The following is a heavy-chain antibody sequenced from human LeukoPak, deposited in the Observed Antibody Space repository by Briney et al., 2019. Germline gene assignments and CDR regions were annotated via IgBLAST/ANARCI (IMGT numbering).Heavy chain of an antibody. CDR1: GGTFSSYA. J-gene: IGHJ4*02. CDR2: IIPIFGTA. CDR3: ATPSYGDYACTRNYYLDY. V-gene: IGHV1-69*06. Sequence: GASVKVSCEASGGTFSSYAISWVRQAPGQGLEWMGGIIPIFGTANYAQKFQGRVTITADKSTSTAYMELSSLRSEDTAVYYCATPSYGDYACTRNYYLDYWGQGTLVTVSS. D-gene: IGHD4-17*01.